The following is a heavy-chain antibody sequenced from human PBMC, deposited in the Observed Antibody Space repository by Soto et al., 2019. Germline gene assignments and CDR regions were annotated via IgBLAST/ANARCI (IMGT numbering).Heavy chain of an antibody. D-gene: IGHD2-15*01. CDR1: GYTFTSYA. Sequence: QVQLVQSGAEVKKPGASVKVSCKASGYTFTSYAMHWVRQAPGQRLEWMGWINAGNGNTKYSQKFQGRVTITRDTSASTAYMERSSLRSEDTAVYYCARDWYLGYCSGGSCYPGLNWGQGTLVTVSS. V-gene: IGHV1-3*01. J-gene: IGHJ4*02. CDR3: ARDWYLGYCSGGSCYPGLN. CDR2: INAGNGNT.